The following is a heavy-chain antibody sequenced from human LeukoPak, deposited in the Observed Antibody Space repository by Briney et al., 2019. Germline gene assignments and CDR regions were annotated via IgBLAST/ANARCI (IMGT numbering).Heavy chain of an antibody. CDR1: GGSISSYY. J-gene: IGHJ4*02. D-gene: IGHD4-17*01. CDR2: IYRGRT. V-gene: IGHV4-4*09. Sequence: SETLSLTCSVSGGSISSYYWSWIRQPPGKGPEWIGNIYRGRTRFNPALTRRVTISLDMSTTKVSLNLASVTAADTARYYCAREGEYGDSYYWGQGILVIVSA. CDR3: AREGEYGDSYY.